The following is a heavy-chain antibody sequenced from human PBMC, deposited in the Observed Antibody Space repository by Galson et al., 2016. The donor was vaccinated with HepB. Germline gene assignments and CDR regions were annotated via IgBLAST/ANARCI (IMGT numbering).Heavy chain of an antibody. V-gene: IGHV1-3*01. CDR3: AREIDYGDYFDY. CDR2: INAGNGNT. J-gene: IGHJ4*02. Sequence: SVKVSCKASGYTFTSYAMHWVRQAPGQRLEWMGWINAGNGNTKYSQKFQGRVTITGDTSASTAYMELSSLKSEDTALYYCAREIDYGDYFDYWGQGTLVTVSS. CDR1: GYTFTSYA. D-gene: IGHD4-17*01.